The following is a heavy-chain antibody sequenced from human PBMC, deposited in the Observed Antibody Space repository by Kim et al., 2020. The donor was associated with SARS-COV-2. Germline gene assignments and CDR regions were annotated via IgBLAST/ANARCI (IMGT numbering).Heavy chain of an antibody. V-gene: IGHV1-3*01. D-gene: IGHD3-10*01. J-gene: IGHJ5*02. CDR3: ARETLWFGELLEFDP. Sequence: ASVKVSCKASGYTFTSYAMHWVRQAPGQRLEWMGWINAGNGNTKYSQKFQGRVTITRDTSASTAYMELSSLRSEDTAVYYCARETLWFGELLEFDPWGREPWSPSPQ. CDR1: GYTFTSYA. CDR2: INAGNGNT.